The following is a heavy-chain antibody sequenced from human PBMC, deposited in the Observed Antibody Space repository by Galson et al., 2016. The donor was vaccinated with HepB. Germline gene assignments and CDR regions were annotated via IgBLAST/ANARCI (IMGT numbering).Heavy chain of an antibody. J-gene: IGHJ4*02. D-gene: IGHD3-16*01. V-gene: IGHV3-23*01. Sequence: SLRLSCAASGFTFSSYAMSWVRQAPGKGLQWVSALSGSGGSTYYADSVKGRCTISRDNSKNTLYLQMNSLRAEDTAVYYCAKDSYDYDLGSYYSDYWGQGTLVTVSS. CDR2: LSGSGGST. CDR1: GFTFSSYA. CDR3: AKDSYDYDLGSYYSDY.